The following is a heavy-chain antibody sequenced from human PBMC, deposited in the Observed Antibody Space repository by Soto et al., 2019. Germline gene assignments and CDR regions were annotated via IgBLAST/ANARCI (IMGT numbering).Heavy chain of an antibody. CDR1: GFTFSNAW. V-gene: IGHV3-15*07. CDR2: IKSKTDGGTT. J-gene: IGHJ5*02. CDR3: TTDHWFGELLLNWFDP. D-gene: IGHD3-10*01. Sequence: EVQLVESGGGLVKPGGSLRLSCAASGFTFSNAWMNWVRQAPGKGLEWVGRIKSKTDGGTTDYAAPVKGRFTISRDDSKNTLYLQMNRLKTEDTAVYYCTTDHWFGELLLNWFDPWGQGTLVTVSS.